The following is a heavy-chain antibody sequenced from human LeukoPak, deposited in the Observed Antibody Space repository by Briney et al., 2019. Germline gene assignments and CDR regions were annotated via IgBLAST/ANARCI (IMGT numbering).Heavy chain of an antibody. D-gene: IGHD6-19*01. CDR1: GFTFSDYT. CDR3: ARDGVAGGFDY. V-gene: IGHV3-21*01. Sequence: PGGSLRLSCAASGFTFSDYTMNWVRQAPGKGLEWVSSISSSSSYIFYADSVKGRFTISRDNAKNSLYLQMSSLRAEDTAVYYCARDGVAGGFDYWGQGILVTVSS. CDR2: ISSSSSYI. J-gene: IGHJ4*02.